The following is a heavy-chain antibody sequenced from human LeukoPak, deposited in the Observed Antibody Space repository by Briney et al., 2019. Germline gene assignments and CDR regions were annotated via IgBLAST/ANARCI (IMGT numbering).Heavy chain of an antibody. Sequence: GGSLRLSCAASGFTFSSYAMHWVRHAPGKGLEWVAVISYDGSNKYYADSVKGRFTISRDNSKNTLYLQMNSLRAEDTAVYYCARDRSYYDFWSGFVWGKGTTVTVSS. CDR2: ISYDGSNK. D-gene: IGHD3-3*01. V-gene: IGHV3-30-3*01. J-gene: IGHJ6*04. CDR3: ARDRSYYDFWSGFV. CDR1: GFTFSSYA.